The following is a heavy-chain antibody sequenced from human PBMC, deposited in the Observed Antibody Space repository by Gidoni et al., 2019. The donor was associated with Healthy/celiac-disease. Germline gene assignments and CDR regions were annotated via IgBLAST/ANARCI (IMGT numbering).Heavy chain of an antibody. J-gene: IGHJ4*02. CDR3: AKVVYGVGRYYFDY. Sequence: EVQLVESGGGLVQPGGSLRLSCAASGFTFSSDAMSWVRRAPGKGLEWVSAIRGSGGSTYYADSVKGRFTISRDNSKNTLYLQMNSLRAEDTAVYYCAKVVYGVGRYYFDYWGQGTLVTVSS. V-gene: IGHV3-23*04. CDR1: GFTFSSDA. CDR2: IRGSGGST. D-gene: IGHD4-17*01.